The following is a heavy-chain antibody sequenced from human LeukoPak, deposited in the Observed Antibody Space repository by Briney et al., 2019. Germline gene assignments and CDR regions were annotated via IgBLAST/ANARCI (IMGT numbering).Heavy chain of an antibody. J-gene: IGHJ6*03. D-gene: IGHD6-19*01. CDR2: ISAYNGNT. CDR1: GYTFTSYG. Sequence: AASVKVSCKASGYTFTSYGISWERQAPGQGLEWMGWISAYNGNTNYAQKLQGRVTMTTDTSTSTAYMELRSLRSDDTAVYYCARDLAGFSSGWYLGYYYYMDVWGKGTTVTVSS. CDR3: ARDLAGFSSGWYLGYYYYMDV. V-gene: IGHV1-18*01.